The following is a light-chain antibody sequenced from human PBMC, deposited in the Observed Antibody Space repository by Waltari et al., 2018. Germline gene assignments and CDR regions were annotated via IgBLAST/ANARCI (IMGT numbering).Light chain of an antibody. CDR3: SSYTSSSTSHVV. Sequence: QSALTQPASVSGSPGQSITISCTGTSSDVGGYNYVSWYQQHPGKAPKLIIYEVSNRPSGVSNRFSGSKSGNTASLTISGLQAEDETDYYCSSYTSSSTSHVVFGGGTKLTVL. J-gene: IGLJ2*01. CDR2: EVS. V-gene: IGLV2-14*01. CDR1: SSDVGGYNY.